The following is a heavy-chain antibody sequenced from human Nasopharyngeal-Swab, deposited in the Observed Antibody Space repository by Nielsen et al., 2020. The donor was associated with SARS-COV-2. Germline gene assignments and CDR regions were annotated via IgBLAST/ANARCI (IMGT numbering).Heavy chain of an antibody. Sequence: GESLKISCAASGFSFSTYWMDWVRQAPGKGPEWVSRIDNDGRRTFYADLVKGRFTISRDNTKNTLYLQMNSLRAEDTAVYYCAREEQQTDYYYYGMDVWGQGTTVTVSS. CDR3: AREEQQTDYYYYGMDV. V-gene: IGHV3-74*01. D-gene: IGHD6-13*01. J-gene: IGHJ6*02. CDR1: GFSFSTYW. CDR2: IDNDGRRT.